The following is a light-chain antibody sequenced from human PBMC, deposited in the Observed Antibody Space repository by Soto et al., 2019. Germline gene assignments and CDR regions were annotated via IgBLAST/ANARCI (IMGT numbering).Light chain of an antibody. CDR1: QSISSY. V-gene: IGKV1-39*01. CDR2: AAS. CDR3: QQSYSTPPIT. J-gene: IGKJ5*01. Sequence: DIQMTQSPSSLSASVGDRVTITCRASQSISSYLNWYQQKPGKAPKLLIYAASSLKSWVPSRFSGSGSWTDFTLINSSLQPEDFATYYCQQSYSTPPITFRQGTRLEIK.